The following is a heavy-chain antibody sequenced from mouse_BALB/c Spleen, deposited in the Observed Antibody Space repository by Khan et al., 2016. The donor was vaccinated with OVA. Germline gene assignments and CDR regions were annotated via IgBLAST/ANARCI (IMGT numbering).Heavy chain of an antibody. CDR1: GFPLTNYG. J-gene: IGHJ4*01. CDR3: ARQPYYHYNVMDY. V-gene: IGHV2-6-1*01. CDR2: IGHDGST. D-gene: IGHD2-10*01. Sequence: QVQLKESGPGLVAPSQTLSITCTTSGFPLTNYGVHWVRQPPGKGLEWLVVIGHDGSTTYNSAPNSRLTISKDNSKSQVFLKMNSLQTDDTAMYFCARQPYYHYNVMDYWGQGTSVTVSS.